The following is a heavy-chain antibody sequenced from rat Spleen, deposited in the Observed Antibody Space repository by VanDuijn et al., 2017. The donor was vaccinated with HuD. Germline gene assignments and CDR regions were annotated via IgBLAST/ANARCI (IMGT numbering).Heavy chain of an antibody. V-gene: IGHV5-27*01. CDR3: TTDNYSSYTGYVMDA. CDR1: GFTFSNYC. Sequence: EVQLVESGGGLVQPGRSLKLSCAASGFTFSNYCMTWVRQAPTKSLDWVASINTGGGKTYYRDSVKGRFTISRDNTKSSLYLQMDSLRSEDTATYYCTTDNYSSYTGYVMDAWGQGASVTVSS. D-gene: IGHD1-2*01. CDR2: INTGGGKT. J-gene: IGHJ4*01.